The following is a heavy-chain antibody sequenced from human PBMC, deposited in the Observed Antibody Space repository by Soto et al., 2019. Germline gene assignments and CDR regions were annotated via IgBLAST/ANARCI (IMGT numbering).Heavy chain of an antibody. CDR2: ISAYNGNT. D-gene: IGHD6-19*01. Sequence: ASVKVSCKASGYTFTSYGISWLRQAPGQGLEWMGWISAYNGNTNYAQKLQGRVTMTTDTSTSTAYMELRSLRSDDTAVYYCARGRIGQWLVDFDYWGQGTLVTVSS. J-gene: IGHJ4*02. CDR3: ARGRIGQWLVDFDY. V-gene: IGHV1-18*01. CDR1: GYTFTSYG.